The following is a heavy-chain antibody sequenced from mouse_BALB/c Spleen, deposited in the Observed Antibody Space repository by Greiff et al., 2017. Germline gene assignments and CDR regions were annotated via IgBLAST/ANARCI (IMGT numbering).Heavy chain of an antibody. D-gene: IGHD4-1*01. CDR1: GFSLTSYG. V-gene: IGHV2-9*02. CDR2: IWAGGST. CDR3: ARVRGRTGGYFDY. Sequence: VQRVESGPGLVAPSQSLSITCTVSGFSLTSYGVHWVRQPPGKGLEWLGVIWAGGSTNYNSALMSRLSISKDNSKSQVFLKMNSLQTDDTAMYYCARVRGRTGGYFDYWGQGTTLTVSS. J-gene: IGHJ2*01.